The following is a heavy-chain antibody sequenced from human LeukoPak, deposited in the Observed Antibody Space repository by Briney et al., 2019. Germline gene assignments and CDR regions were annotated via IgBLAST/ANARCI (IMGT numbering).Heavy chain of an antibody. CDR2: IYYSGAS. J-gene: IGHJ4*02. V-gene: IGHV4-39*01. CDR3: ARRLGGIFDY. D-gene: IGHD3-3*02. Sequence: SETLSLTCTVSGGSLSSSLHYWGWVRQPPVKGLQWLGDIYYSGASSFSPSLRSRLSISVDLSNNQFSLNLSSVTAADTGVYFCARRLGGIFDYWGPGARVSV. CDR1: GGSLSSSLHY.